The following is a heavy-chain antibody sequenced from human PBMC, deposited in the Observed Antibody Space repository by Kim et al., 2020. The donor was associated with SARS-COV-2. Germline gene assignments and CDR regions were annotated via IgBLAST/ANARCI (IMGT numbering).Heavy chain of an antibody. CDR3: ARNPRHNLYGLDY. D-gene: IGHD4-17*01. V-gene: IGHV4-34*01. CDR1: GGSFSGYY. CDR2: INHSGST. Sequence: SETLSLTCAVYGGSFSGYYWSWIRQPPGKGLEWIGEINHSGSTNYNPSLKSRVTISVDTSKNQFSLKLSSVTAADTAVYYCARNPRHNLYGLDYWGQGTLVTVSS. J-gene: IGHJ4*02.